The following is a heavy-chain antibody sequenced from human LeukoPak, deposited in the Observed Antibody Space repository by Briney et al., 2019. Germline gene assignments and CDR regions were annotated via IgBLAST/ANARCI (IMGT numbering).Heavy chain of an antibody. CDR2: ISGSGRST. V-gene: IGHV3-23*01. CDR1: GFTFSSYA. Sequence: GGSLRLSCAASGFTFSSYAMSWVRQAPGKGLEWVSAISGSGRSTYYADSVKGRFTISRDNSKNTLYLQMNSLRAEDTAVYYCAKGPIDSGSYYRAPRWGQGTLVTVSS. D-gene: IGHD1-26*01. CDR3: AKGPIDSGSYYRAPR. J-gene: IGHJ4*02.